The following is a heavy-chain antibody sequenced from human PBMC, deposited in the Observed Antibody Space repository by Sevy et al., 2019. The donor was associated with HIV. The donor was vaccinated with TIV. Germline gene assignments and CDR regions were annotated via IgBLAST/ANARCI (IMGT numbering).Heavy chain of an antibody. CDR1: GFTFNIYS. J-gene: IGHJ4*02. Sequence: GGSLRLSCAASGFTFNIYSMNWVRQAPGKGLEWVSSIRDSSSYIFYSDSVKGRFTISRDNAKNSLYLQMNSLRAEDTAVYYCARGRGDPRADCFDYWGQGTLVTVSS. CDR3: ARGRGDPRADCFDY. V-gene: IGHV3-21*01. D-gene: IGHD2-21*02. CDR2: IRDSSSYI.